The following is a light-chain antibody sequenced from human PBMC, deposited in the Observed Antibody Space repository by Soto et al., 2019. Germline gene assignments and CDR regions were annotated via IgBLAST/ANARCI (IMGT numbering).Light chain of an antibody. CDR2: EVS. Sequence: QSALTQPASVSGSPGQSITISCTGTSSDVGGYNYVSWYQQHPGKAPKLIIYEVSNRPSGVSNRCSVSKSGNTASLTISGLQAEDEADYYCNSYTSKSTGVFGTGTQLTVL. J-gene: IGLJ1*01. CDR3: NSYTSKSTGV. CDR1: SSDVGGYNY. V-gene: IGLV2-14*01.